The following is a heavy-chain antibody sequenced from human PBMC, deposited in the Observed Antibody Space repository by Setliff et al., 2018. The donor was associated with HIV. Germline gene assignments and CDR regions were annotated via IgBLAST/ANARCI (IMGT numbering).Heavy chain of an antibody. V-gene: IGHV4-59*08. CDR2: IYCSGST. J-gene: IGHJ3*02. CDR3: AKTPPAYYYSTMLGGDSDI. D-gene: IGHD3-22*01. CDR1: GCSISSYY. Sequence: PSETLSLTCTVSGCSISSYYWSWIRQPPGKGLEWIGYIYCSGSTYYNPSLKSRITISVDTSKKQFSLKLTSVTAADTAVYYCAKTPPAYYYSTMLGGDSDIWGQGTVVTVSS.